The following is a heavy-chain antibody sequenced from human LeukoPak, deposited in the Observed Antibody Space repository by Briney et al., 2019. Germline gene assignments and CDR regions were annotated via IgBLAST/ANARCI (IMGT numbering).Heavy chain of an antibody. V-gene: IGHV5-51*01. Sequence: SGESLKISCKGSGYSFTSHWIGWVRQMPGKGLEWMGIIYLGDSDTRYSPSFQGQVTISADKSISTAYLQWNSLKASDTAMYYCARSLVGATTGWCYFDYWGQGTLVTVSS. D-gene: IGHD1-26*01. CDR3: ARSLVGATTGWCYFDY. CDR2: IYLGDSDT. CDR1: GYSFTSHW. J-gene: IGHJ4*02.